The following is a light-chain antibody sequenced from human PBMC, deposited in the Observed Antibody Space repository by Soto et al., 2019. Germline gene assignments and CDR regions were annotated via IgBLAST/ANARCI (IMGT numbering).Light chain of an antibody. CDR2: GAS. Sequence: DIQMTQSPPSLSASVGDRVTITCRASQSININLNWYQQSPGKAPTLLIYGASTLQSGVPSRFSGGGSGTDFTLTISSLQPEDFATYYCQQSHSLPWTFGPGTNVEIK. J-gene: IGKJ1*01. V-gene: IGKV1-39*01. CDR3: QQSHSLPWT. CDR1: QSININ.